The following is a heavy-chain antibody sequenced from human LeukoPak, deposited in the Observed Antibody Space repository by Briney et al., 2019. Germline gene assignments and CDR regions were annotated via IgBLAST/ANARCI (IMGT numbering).Heavy chain of an antibody. J-gene: IGHJ4*02. CDR2: ISGSSSHR. CDR3: ARAFPPLRTSAAGDY. D-gene: IGHD6-25*01. Sequence: WGSLRLSCTASGFSFSDYDMNWVRQAPGKGLEWVSPISGSSSHRYYADSAKGRFTISRDNAKNSLYLQMNSLRAEDTAVYYCARAFPPLRTSAAGDYWGQGTLVTVSS. V-gene: IGHV3-21*06. CDR1: GFSFSDYD.